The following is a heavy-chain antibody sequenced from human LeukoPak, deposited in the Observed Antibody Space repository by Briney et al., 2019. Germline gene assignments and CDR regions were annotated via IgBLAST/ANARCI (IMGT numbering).Heavy chain of an antibody. CDR3: ARGGGYSSSWSY. Sequence: SETLSLTCTVSGGSISSYYWSWIRQPPGKGLEWIGYIYYSGSTNYNPSLKSRVTISVDTSKSQFFLKLSSVTAADTAVYYCARGGGYSSSWSYWGQGTLVTVSS. D-gene: IGHD6-13*01. V-gene: IGHV4-59*01. CDR1: GGSISSYY. J-gene: IGHJ4*02. CDR2: IYYSGST.